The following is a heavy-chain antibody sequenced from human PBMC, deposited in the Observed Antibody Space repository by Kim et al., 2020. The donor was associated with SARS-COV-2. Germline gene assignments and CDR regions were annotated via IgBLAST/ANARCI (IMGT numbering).Heavy chain of an antibody. CDR2: INHSGTT. CDR1: GGSFSGYY. Sequence: SQTLSLTCAVYGGSFSGYYWTWIRQPPGEGLEWIGEINHSGTTYYTPSLKSRVTISVDTSKNQFSLKLSSVTAADTAVYYCARGLASGYDPKVYFDYWGQ. D-gene: IGHD5-12*01. CDR3: ARGLASGYDPKVYFDY. V-gene: IGHV4-34*01. J-gene: IGHJ4*02.